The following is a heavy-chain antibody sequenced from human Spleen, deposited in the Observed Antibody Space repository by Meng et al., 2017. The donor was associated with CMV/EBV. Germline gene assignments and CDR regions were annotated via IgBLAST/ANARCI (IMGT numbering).Heavy chain of an antibody. CDR3: ARGYYSNYWADYYYYYGMDV. V-gene: IGHV3-7*01. J-gene: IGHJ6*02. D-gene: IGHD4-11*01. CDR2: IKQDGSEK. Sequence: GGSLRLSCAASGFTFSSYWMSWVRQAPGKGLEWVANIKQDGSEKYYVDSVKGRFTISRDNAKNSLYLQMNSLRAEDTAVYYCARGYYSNYWADYYYYYGMDVWVQGTTVTVSS. CDR1: GFTFSSYW.